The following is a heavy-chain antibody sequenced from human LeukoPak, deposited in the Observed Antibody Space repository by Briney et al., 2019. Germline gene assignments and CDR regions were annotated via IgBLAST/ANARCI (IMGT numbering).Heavy chain of an antibody. CDR3: ARQRFSEWYSDY. Sequence: SETLSLTCTVSGGSISSYYWSWIRQPPGKGLEWIGYIYYSGSTNYNPSLKSRVTISVDTSKNQFSLKLRSVTAADTAVYYCARQRFSEWYSDYWGQGTLVTVSS. V-gene: IGHV4-59*08. CDR1: GGSISSYY. CDR2: IYYSGST. D-gene: IGHD3-3*01. J-gene: IGHJ4*02.